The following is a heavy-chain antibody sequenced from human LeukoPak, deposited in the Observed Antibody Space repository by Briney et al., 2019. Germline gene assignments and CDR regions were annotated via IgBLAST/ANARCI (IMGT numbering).Heavy chain of an antibody. CDR1: GYTFTSYD. V-gene: IGHV1-8*01. J-gene: IGHJ6*03. Sequence: VASVKVSCKASGYTFTSYDINWVRQATGQGLKWMGWMNPNSGNIGYAQKFQGRVTMTKNTSITTAYMELSSLRSEDTAVYYCARALSWTTESYYYMDVWGKETTVTVSS. CDR3: ARALSWTTESYYYMDV. CDR2: MNPNSGNI. D-gene: IGHD3/OR15-3a*01.